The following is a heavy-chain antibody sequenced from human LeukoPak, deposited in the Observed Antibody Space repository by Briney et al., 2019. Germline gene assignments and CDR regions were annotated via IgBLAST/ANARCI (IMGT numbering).Heavy chain of an antibody. D-gene: IGHD1-26*01. Sequence: SETLSLNCTVSGGSISSSSYYWGWIRQPPGKGLEWIGSIYYSGSTYYNPSLKSRVTISVDTSKNQFSLKLSSVTAADTAVYYCASQTGKWEPNWFDPWGQGTLVTVSS. CDR2: IYYSGST. CDR1: GGSISSSSYY. V-gene: IGHV4-39*01. CDR3: ASQTGKWEPNWFDP. J-gene: IGHJ5*02.